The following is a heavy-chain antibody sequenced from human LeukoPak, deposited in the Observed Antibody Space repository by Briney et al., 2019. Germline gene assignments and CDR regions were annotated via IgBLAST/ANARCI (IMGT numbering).Heavy chain of an antibody. V-gene: IGHV3-21*01. CDR1: GFTFSSYA. D-gene: IGHD3-16*01. CDR3: APGGGRRDY. Sequence: GGSLRLSCAASGFTFSSYAMSWVRQAPGEGLEWVSSISSSSSYIYYADSVKGRFTVSRDNAKNPLYLQMNSLRAEDTAVYYCAPGGGRRDYWGQGTLVTVSS. J-gene: IGHJ4*02. CDR2: ISSSSSYI.